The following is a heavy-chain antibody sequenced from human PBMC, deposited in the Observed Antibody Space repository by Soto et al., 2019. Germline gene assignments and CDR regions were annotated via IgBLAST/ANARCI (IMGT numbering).Heavy chain of an antibody. Sequence: SVKVSCKASGGTFSSYAISWVRQAPGQGLEWMGGIIPIFGTANYAQKFQGRVTITADESTSTAYMELSSLRSEDTAVYYCARVEYELHPLNWFDPWGQGTLVTVSS. CDR2: IIPIFGTA. V-gene: IGHV1-69*13. D-gene: IGHD2-2*01. CDR1: GGTFSSYA. J-gene: IGHJ5*02. CDR3: ARVEYELHPLNWFDP.